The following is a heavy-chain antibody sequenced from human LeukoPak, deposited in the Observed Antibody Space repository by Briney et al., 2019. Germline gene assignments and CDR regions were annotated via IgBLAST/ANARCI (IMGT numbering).Heavy chain of an antibody. Sequence: LSGGSLRLSCAASGFTVGGHFMGWVRQAPGKGLDWLSVLFSGGTTYYADSVRGRFTISRDNSKNTLFLQMNSLRAEDTAVYYCARGLGVSVAARPGYFDSWGRGTLVTVSS. V-gene: IGHV3-53*01. CDR2: LFSGGTT. D-gene: IGHD6-6*01. J-gene: IGHJ4*02. CDR1: GFTVGGHF. CDR3: ARGLGVSVAARPGYFDS.